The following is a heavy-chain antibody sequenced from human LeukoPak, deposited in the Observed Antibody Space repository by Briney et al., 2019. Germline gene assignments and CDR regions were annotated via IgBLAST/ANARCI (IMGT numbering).Heavy chain of an antibody. D-gene: IGHD1-1*01. V-gene: IGHV1/OR15-1*04. CDR2: INPNSGGT. Sequence: GASVKVSCKASGYIFTDYYMHWVRQAPGQELGWMGRINPNSGGTNYAQKFQGRVTITRNTSISTAYMELSSLRSEDTAVYYCAREGYTPARAFDYWGQGTLVTVSS. CDR3: AREGYTPARAFDY. J-gene: IGHJ4*02. CDR1: GYIFTDYY.